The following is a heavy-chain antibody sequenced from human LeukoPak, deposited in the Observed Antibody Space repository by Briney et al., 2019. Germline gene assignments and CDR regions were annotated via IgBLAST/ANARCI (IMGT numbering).Heavy chain of an antibody. V-gene: IGHV4-38-2*01. CDR1: GYSITSGYY. J-gene: IGHJ4*02. CDR2: IYHSGST. D-gene: IGHD2-15*01. Sequence: SETLSLTCAVSGYSITSGYYWGWIRQPPGKGLEWIGSIYHSGSTYYNPSLKSRVTIPVDTSKDQFSLKLNSVTAADTAVYYCARAPAYCSGGSCYAFDYWGQGTLVTASS. CDR3: ARAPAYCSGGSCYAFDY.